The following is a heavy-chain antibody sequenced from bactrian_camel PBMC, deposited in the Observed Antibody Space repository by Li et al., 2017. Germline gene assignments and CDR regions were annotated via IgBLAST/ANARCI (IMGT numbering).Heavy chain of an antibody. CDR1: GFVLKEYW. J-gene: IGHJ4*01. CDR2: MGSSMR. Sequence: HVQLMETGGGRVRPGESLRLSCQTSGFVLKEYWMSWVRQAPGKGLEWISSMGSSMRYYADSRVKGRFTISRDNAQNTVYLQMNSLKSEDTALYYCAPRYGGSLGPYWGQGTQVTVS. V-gene: IGHV3S1*01. CDR3: APRYGGSLGPY. D-gene: IGHD6*01.